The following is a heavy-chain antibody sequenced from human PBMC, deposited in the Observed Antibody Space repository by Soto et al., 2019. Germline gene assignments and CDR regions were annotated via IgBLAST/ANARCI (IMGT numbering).Heavy chain of an antibody. J-gene: IGHJ4*02. CDR1: GDSINSNNYY. CDR3: ARAARLRGGFDF. V-gene: IGHV4-39*02. CDR2: IFYTGST. Sequence: QLQLQESGPGLVKPSETLSLTCSVSGDSINSNNYYWGWIRQPPGKGLEWIGNIFYTGSTFYNPSLKSRVTITIDTSKNNLSLELRSVTAADTAVYYGARAARLRGGFDFWGPGTLVPVSS. D-gene: IGHD4-17*01.